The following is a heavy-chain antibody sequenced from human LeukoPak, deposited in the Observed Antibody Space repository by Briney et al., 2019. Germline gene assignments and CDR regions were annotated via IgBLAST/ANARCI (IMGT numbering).Heavy chain of an antibody. Sequence: GGSLRLSCAASGFTFSSFSMNWVRQAPGKGLEWVSSITSSSNYIYYASSVRGRFTISRDNAKNSLYLQMNSLRAEDTAVYYCARDLRLWGQGTLVTVSS. CDR3: ARDLRL. CDR1: GFTFSSFS. V-gene: IGHV3-21*01. CDR2: ITSSSNYI. J-gene: IGHJ4*02.